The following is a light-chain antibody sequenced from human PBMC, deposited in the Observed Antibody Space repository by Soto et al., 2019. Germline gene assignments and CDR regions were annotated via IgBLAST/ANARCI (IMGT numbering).Light chain of an antibody. CDR2: KAS. CDR3: QHSNSYSEA. CDR1: QTISSW. V-gene: IGKV1-5*03. J-gene: IGKJ1*01. Sequence: DIKMTQSPSTLSGSVGDRVTITCRASQTISSWLAWYQQKPGKAPKLLIYKASTLKSGVPSRFSGSGSGTEFTLTISSLQPDDFATYYCQHSNSYSEAFGQGTKVDI.